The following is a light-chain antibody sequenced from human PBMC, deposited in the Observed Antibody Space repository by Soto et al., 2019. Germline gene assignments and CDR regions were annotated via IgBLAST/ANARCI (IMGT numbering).Light chain of an antibody. J-gene: IGKJ1*01. Sequence: DIQMTQSPSSLSASVGNRVSITCRASQGSSSYLAWYQQKPGKVPKLLIYAASTLQSGVPSRFSGSGSGTDFTLTISSLQPEDFATYYCLQDYNYPWTFGQGTKVDI. CDR3: LQDYNYPWT. CDR1: QGSSSY. CDR2: AAS. V-gene: IGKV1-27*01.